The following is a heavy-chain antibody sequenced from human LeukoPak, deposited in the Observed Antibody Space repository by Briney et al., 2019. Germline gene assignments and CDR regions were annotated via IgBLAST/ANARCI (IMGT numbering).Heavy chain of an antibody. CDR1: GFTFSSYS. Sequence: GGSLRLSCAASGFTFSSYSTNWVRQAPGKGLEWVSSISSSSSYIYYADSVKGRFTISRDNAKNSLYLQMNSLRAEDTAVYYCARVLGGYSYGYLGYYFDYWGQGTLVTVSS. D-gene: IGHD5-18*01. J-gene: IGHJ4*02. CDR3: ARVLGGYSYGYLGYYFDY. CDR2: ISSSSSYI. V-gene: IGHV3-21*01.